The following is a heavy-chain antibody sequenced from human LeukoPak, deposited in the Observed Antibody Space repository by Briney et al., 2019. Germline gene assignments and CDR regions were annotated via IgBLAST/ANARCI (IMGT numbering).Heavy chain of an antibody. Sequence: ASVKLSCKASGYTFTGYYMHWVRQAPGQGLEWMGWINPNSGGTNYAQKFQGRVTMTRDTSISTAYMELSRLRSDDTAVYYCARDRRANGVRYFYWGQGTLVTVSS. CDR2: INPNSGGT. J-gene: IGHJ4*02. V-gene: IGHV1-2*02. D-gene: IGHD2-8*01. CDR1: GYTFTGYY. CDR3: ARDRRANGVRYFY.